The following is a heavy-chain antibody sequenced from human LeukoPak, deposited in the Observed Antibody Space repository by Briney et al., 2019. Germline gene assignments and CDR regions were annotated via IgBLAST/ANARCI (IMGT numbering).Heavy chain of an antibody. J-gene: IGHJ4*02. D-gene: IGHD3-10*01. V-gene: IGHV4-61*02. CDR3: ARASGGDGSGSL. CDR2: IYTSGST. Sequence: SETLSLTCTVSGGSISSGSYYWSWIRQPAGKGLEWIGRIYTSGSTHYNPSLKSRVTISVDTSKNQFSLKLSSVTAADTAVYYCARASGGDGSGSLWGRGTLVTVSS. CDR1: GGSISSGSYY.